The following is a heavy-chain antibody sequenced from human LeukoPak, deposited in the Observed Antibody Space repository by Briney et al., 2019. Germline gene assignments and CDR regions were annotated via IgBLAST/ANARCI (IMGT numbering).Heavy chain of an antibody. D-gene: IGHD6-19*01. Sequence: ASVKVSCKASGYTFINYNIHWVRRAPGQGLEWMGIIIPSGGSTIYAQKFRGRVTMTRDTSTSTVYMELSSLRPEDTAVYYCARDIRSGWYYFDYWGQGTLVTVSS. J-gene: IGHJ4*02. CDR3: ARDIRSGWYYFDY. CDR2: IIPSGGST. CDR1: GYTFINYN. V-gene: IGHV1-46*01.